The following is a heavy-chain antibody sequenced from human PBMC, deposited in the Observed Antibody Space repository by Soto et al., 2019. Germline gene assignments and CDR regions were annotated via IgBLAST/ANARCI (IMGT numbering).Heavy chain of an antibody. J-gene: IGHJ4*02. CDR3: AKSGPAAGTDY. Sequence: GGSLRLSCAASGFTFSSYGMHWVRQAPGKGLEWVAVISYDGSNKYYADSVKGRFTISRDNSKNTLYLQMNSLRAEDTAVYYCAKSGPAAGTDYWSQGTLVTVAT. V-gene: IGHV3-30*18. CDR1: GFTFSSYG. D-gene: IGHD6-13*01. CDR2: ISYDGSNK.